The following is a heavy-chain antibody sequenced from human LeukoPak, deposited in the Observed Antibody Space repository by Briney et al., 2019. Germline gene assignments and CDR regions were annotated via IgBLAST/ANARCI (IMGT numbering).Heavy chain of an antibody. V-gene: IGHV3-30*18. CDR2: ISYDGSNK. D-gene: IGHD5-18*01. CDR1: GFTFSSYG. CDR3: AKEITKKYSYGSYFDY. Sequence: GGSLRLSCAASGFTFSSYGMHWVRQAPGKGLEWVAVISYDGSNKYYADSVKGRFTISRDNSKNTLYLQMNSLRAEDTAVYYCAKEITKKYSYGSYFDYWGQGTLVTVSS. J-gene: IGHJ4*02.